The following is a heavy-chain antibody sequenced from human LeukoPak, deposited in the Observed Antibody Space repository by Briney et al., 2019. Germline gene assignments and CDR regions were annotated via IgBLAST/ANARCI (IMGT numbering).Heavy chain of an antibody. CDR1: GFTFSSYG. D-gene: IGHD2-15*01. J-gene: IGHJ4*02. CDR2: IWYDGSNK. Sequence: GRSLRLSCAASGFTFSSYGMHWVRQAPGKGLEWVTVIWYDGSNKYYADSVKGRFTISRDNSKNTLYLQMNSLRAEDTAVYYCARDSPDVGYCSGGSCAPLGYWGQGTLVTVSS. V-gene: IGHV3-33*01. CDR3: ARDSPDVGYCSGGSCAPLGY.